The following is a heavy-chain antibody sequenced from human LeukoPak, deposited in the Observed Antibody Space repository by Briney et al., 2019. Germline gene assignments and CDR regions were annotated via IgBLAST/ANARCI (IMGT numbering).Heavy chain of an antibody. J-gene: IGHJ4*02. V-gene: IGHV1-46*01. CDR2: INPSGGST. CDR1: GGTFSSYA. D-gene: IGHD5-18*01. Sequence: GASVKVSCKASGGTFSSYAISWVRQAPGQGLEWMGIINPSGGSTSYAQKFQGRVTMTRDTSTSTVYMELSSLRSEDTAVYYCAREKDTALNDYWGQGTLVTVSS. CDR3: AREKDTALNDY.